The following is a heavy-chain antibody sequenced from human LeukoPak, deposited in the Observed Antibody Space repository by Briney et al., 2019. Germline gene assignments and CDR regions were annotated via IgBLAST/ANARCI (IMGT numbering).Heavy chain of an antibody. CDR1: GYTFTNYG. Sequence: ASVKVSCKTSGYTFTNYGMHWVRQASRQSPEWMGWINTGNGNTKSSQRFQDRVTLTRDTSASTAYMELNSLNSEDTAVYYCARVPLSDASGHYYPHWGQGTLITVSS. V-gene: IGHV1-3*04. CDR2: INTGNGNT. CDR3: ARVPLSDASGHYYPH. D-gene: IGHD1-26*01. J-gene: IGHJ1*01.